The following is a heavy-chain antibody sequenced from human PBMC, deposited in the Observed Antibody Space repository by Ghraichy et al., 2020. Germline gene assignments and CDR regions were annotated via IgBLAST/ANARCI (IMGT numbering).Heavy chain of an antibody. V-gene: IGHV4-34*01. Sequence: SETLSLTCAVYGGSFSGYYWGWIRQPPGKGLEWIGEINHSGDTNYNPSLKSRVTISVDTSKNQFSLKLSSVTAADTAVYFCARKNYYGSGSYYNDWGQGTLVTVSS. J-gene: IGHJ4*02. D-gene: IGHD3-10*01. CDR3: ARKNYYGSGSYYND. CDR2: INHSGDT. CDR1: GGSFSGYY.